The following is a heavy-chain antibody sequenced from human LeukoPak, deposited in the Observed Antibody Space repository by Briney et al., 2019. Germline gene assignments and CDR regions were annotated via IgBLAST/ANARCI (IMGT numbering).Heavy chain of an antibody. Sequence: GGSLRLSCAASGFTFSSYWMHWVRQAPGKGLEWVSAISGSGGSTYYADSVKGRFTISRDNSKNTLYLQMNSLRAEDTAVYYCAKDSHCSSTSCYAPNWFDPWGQGTLVTVSS. CDR1: GFTFSSYW. CDR3: AKDSHCSSTSCYAPNWFDP. D-gene: IGHD2-2*01. J-gene: IGHJ5*02. V-gene: IGHV3-23*01. CDR2: ISGSGGST.